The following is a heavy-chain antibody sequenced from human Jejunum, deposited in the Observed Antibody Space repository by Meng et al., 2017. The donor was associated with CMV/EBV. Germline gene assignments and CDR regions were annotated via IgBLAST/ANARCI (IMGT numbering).Heavy chain of an antibody. CDR1: FIFNPYA. Sequence: FIFNPYAMNWVRQAPGKGLEWVALIDGSGGDTYYTESVKGRFTISRDNLKNTMFLQMNSLRAEDTAVYYCAKDLSGPSYYDRGLDPWGQGTLVTVSS. D-gene: IGHD3-22*01. CDR2: IDGSGGDT. J-gene: IGHJ5*02. V-gene: IGHV3-23*01. CDR3: AKDLSGPSYYDRGLDP.